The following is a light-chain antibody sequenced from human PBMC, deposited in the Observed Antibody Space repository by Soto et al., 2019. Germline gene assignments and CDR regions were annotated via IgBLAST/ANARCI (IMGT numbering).Light chain of an antibody. V-gene: IGLV2-14*01. Sequence: QSALAQPASVSGSPGQSITISCTGTSSDIGGYDYVSWYQQRPGKAPKLMIYEVRYRPSGVSNRFSGSKSGNTASLTISGLQAEDEAVYYCCSYTRTSDHYFFGSGTKVTVL. J-gene: IGLJ1*01. CDR1: SSDIGGYDY. CDR3: CSYTRTSDHYF. CDR2: EVR.